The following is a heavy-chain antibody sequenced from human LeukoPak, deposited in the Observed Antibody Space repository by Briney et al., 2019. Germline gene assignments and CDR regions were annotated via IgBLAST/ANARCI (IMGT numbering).Heavy chain of an antibody. CDR2: IFHSGGT. V-gene: IGHV4-4*02. Sequence: SETLSLTCAVSGGSISSSNWWSWVRQPPEKGLEWIGEIFHSGGTNYNPSLKSRVTISVDKPKNQFSLKLSSVTAADTAVYYCARVLSGSNFDYWGQGTLVTVSS. J-gene: IGHJ4*02. CDR1: GGSISSSNW. D-gene: IGHD3-22*01. CDR3: ARVLSGSNFDY.